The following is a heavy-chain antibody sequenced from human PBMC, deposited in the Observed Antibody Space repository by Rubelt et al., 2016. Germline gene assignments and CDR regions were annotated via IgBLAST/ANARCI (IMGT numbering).Heavy chain of an antibody. J-gene: IGHJ4*02. CDR1: SGSFSGYY. Sequence: QVQLQQWGAGLLKPSETLSLTCAVYSGSFSGYYWSWIRQPPGKGLEWIGEINHSGSTNYNPSLKSRVTISVDTSKNQFSLKLSSVTAADTAVYYCARAPSPVGATIYFDYWGQGTLVTVSS. D-gene: IGHD1-26*01. V-gene: IGHV4-34*01. CDR3: ARAPSPVGATIYFDY. CDR2: INHSGST.